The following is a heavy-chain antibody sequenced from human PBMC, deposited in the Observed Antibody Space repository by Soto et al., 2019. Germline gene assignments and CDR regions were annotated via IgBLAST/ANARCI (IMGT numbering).Heavy chain of an antibody. V-gene: IGHV1-46*01. CDR2: INPSGGST. J-gene: IGHJ6*02. Sequence: GASVKVSFKASGYTFTSCYMHWLRQAPGQGLEWMGIINPSGGSTSYAQKFQGRVTMTRDTSTSTVYMELSSLRSEDTAVYYCARGYCSGGSCQYYYGMGVWGQGTTVTVSS. D-gene: IGHD2-15*01. CDR3: ARGYCSGGSCQYYYGMGV. CDR1: GYTFTSCY.